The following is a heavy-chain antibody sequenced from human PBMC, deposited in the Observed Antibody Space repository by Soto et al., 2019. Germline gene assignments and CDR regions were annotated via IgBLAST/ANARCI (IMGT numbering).Heavy chain of an antibody. J-gene: IGHJ3*01. Sequence: LRLSCAAAGFTFDDYAMHWVRQAPGKGLEWVSGISWNSGSIGYADSVKGRFTISRDNAKNSLYLQMNSLRAEDTALYYCAKDPGADLWGQGTMVTVSS. V-gene: IGHV3-9*01. CDR2: ISWNSGSI. CDR3: AKDPGADL. CDR1: GFTFDDYA. D-gene: IGHD3-10*01.